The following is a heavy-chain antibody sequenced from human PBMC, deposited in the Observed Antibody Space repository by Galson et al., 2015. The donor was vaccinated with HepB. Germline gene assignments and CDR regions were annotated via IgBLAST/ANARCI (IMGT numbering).Heavy chain of an antibody. D-gene: IGHD1-26*01. Sequence: SVKVSCKASGYTFTSYYMHWVRQAPGQGLEWMGIINPSGGSTSYAQKFQGRVTMTRDTSTSTVYMELSSLRSEDTAVYYCARDGVGATLPPTTGYYMDVWGKGTTVTVSS. V-gene: IGHV1-46*01. CDR3: ARDGVGATLPPTTGYYMDV. CDR2: INPSGGST. CDR1: GYTFTSYY. J-gene: IGHJ6*03.